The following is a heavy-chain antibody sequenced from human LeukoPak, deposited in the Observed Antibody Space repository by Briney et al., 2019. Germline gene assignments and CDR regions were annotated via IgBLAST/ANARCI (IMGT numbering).Heavy chain of an antibody. CDR3: ARGIWRATSVQYYLDY. CDR1: GYTFSNYA. D-gene: IGHD3-3*01. CDR2: INAGNGKT. J-gene: IGHJ4*02. V-gene: IGHV1-3*01. Sequence: ASVKVSCKASGYTFSNYAIQWVRQAPGQRLEWMGWINAGNGKTKYSQKFQGRVTITRDTSANTAYMELSSLRSEDTAIYYCARGIWRATSVQYYLDYWGQGTLVTVSS.